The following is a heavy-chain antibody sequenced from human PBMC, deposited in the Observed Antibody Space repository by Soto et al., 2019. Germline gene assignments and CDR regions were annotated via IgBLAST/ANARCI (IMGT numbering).Heavy chain of an antibody. V-gene: IGHV3-74*01. CDR3: ARLRFLGAYGMDV. D-gene: IGHD3-3*01. CDR1: GFTFSSYW. J-gene: IGHJ6*02. Sequence: AGGSLRLSCAASGFTFSSYWMHWVRQAPGKGLVWVSRINSDGSSTSYADSVKGRFTISRDNAKNTLYLQMNSLRAEDTAVYYCARLRFLGAYGMDVWGQGTTVTVSS. CDR2: INSDGSST.